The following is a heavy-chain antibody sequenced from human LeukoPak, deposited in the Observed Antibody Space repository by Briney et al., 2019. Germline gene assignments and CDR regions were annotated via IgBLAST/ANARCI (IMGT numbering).Heavy chain of an antibody. Sequence: PGGSLRLSCAASGFTFSSYAMGWVRQAPGKGLERVSAISGSGGSTYYADSVKGRFTISRDNSKNTLYLQMNSLRAEDTAVYYCAKVQQWPVENFDYWGQGTLVTVSS. CDR1: GFTFSSYA. V-gene: IGHV3-23*01. CDR2: ISGSGGST. J-gene: IGHJ4*02. CDR3: AKVQQWPVENFDY. D-gene: IGHD6-19*01.